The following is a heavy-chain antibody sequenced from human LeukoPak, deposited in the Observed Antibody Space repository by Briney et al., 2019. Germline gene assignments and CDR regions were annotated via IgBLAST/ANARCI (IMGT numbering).Heavy chain of an antibody. V-gene: IGHV1-2*02. CDR1: GYTFTGYY. J-gene: IGHJ4*02. D-gene: IGHD3-3*01. CDR2: INPNSGGT. CDR3: ARAPYYDFWSGYYKVDNFDY. Sequence: RASVKVSCKASGYTFTGYYMHWVRQAPGQGLEWMGWINPNSGGTNYAQKFQGRVTMTRDTSISTAYMELSRLRSDDTAVYYCARAPYYDFWSGYYKVDNFDYWGLGTLVTVSS.